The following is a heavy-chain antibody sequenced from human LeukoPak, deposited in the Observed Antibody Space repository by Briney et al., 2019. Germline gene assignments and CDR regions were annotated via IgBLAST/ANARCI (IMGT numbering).Heavy chain of an antibody. Sequence: GGSLRLSCAASGFTFSSYGMHWVRHAPGRGLEWVAFIRYDGSNKYYADSVKGRFTISRDNSKSTLYLQMNSLRAEDTAVYYCAKDTTPPKAGFDPWGQGTLVTVSS. J-gene: IGHJ5*02. V-gene: IGHV3-30*02. D-gene: IGHD1-14*01. CDR2: IRYDGSNK. CDR1: GFTFSSYG. CDR3: AKDTTPPKAGFDP.